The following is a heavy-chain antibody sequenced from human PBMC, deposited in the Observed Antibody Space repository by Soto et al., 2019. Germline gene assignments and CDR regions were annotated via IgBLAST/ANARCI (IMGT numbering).Heavy chain of an antibody. Sequence: QVQLVQSGAEVKKPGSSVKVSCKASGGTFSSYAISWVRQAPGQGLEWMGGIIPIFGTANYAQKFQGRVTITADESTSTAYMELSSLRSEDTALYYCACHPSVTARAADYYGMDVWGQGTTVTVSS. CDR1: GGTFSSYA. V-gene: IGHV1-69*12. CDR2: IIPIFGTA. CDR3: ACHPSVTARAADYYGMDV. J-gene: IGHJ6*02. D-gene: IGHD4-17*01.